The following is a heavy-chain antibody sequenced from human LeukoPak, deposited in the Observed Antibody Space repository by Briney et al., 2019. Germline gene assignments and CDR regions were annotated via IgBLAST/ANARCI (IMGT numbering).Heavy chain of an antibody. CDR2: IFYSGST. Sequence: SETLSLTCTVSGGSISSYYWTWIRQPPGKGLEWIGYIFYSGSTDYNPSLKSRVTISVDTSKNQFSLKLGSVSAADTAVYYCARHSGSNPFNYWGQGTLVTVSS. CDR3: ARHSGSNPFNY. J-gene: IGHJ4*02. V-gene: IGHV4-59*08. D-gene: IGHD1-26*01. CDR1: GGSISSYY.